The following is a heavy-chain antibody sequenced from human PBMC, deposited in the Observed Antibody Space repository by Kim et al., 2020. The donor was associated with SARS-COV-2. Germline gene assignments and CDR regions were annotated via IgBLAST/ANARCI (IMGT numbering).Heavy chain of an antibody. V-gene: IGHV3-21*01. CDR3: ARAGDGSGSYYDY. D-gene: IGHD3-10*01. J-gene: IGHJ4*02. Sequence: YADAGQDLFTIARNNAKTSLCLQMNSLRAEDTAVYYCARAGDGSGSYYDYWGQGTLVTVSS.